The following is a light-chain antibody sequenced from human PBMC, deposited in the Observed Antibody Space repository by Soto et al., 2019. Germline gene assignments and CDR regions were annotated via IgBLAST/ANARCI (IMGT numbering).Light chain of an antibody. CDR3: QQYGSSPT. CDR2: GAS. Sequence: EIVLTQSPATLSVSPGERATLSCRASQSVSTSYLAWYQQKPGQAPRLLIYGASSRATGIPDRLSGSGSGTDFTLTISRLEPEDVAVYYCQQYGSSPTFGQGTKVDIK. CDR1: QSVSTSY. V-gene: IGKV3-20*01. J-gene: IGKJ1*01.